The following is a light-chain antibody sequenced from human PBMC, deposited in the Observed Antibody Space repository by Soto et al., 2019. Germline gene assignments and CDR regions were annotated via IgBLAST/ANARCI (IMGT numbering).Light chain of an antibody. CDR3: QQSYSTPRT. CDR1: ESVSSN. Sequence: EIVLTQSPATLSVSPGERATRSCRASESVSSNLAWYLQKPGQAPSLLIYGASTRAPGIPARFSGSGSGTEFTLTISSLQPEDFATYYCQQSYSTPRTFGQGTKVDI. V-gene: IGKV3D-15*01. J-gene: IGKJ1*01. CDR2: GAS.